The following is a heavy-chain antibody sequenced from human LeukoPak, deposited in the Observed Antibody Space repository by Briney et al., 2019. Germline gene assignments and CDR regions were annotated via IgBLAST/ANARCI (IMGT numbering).Heavy chain of an antibody. Sequence: GGSLRLSCAASGFTFSSYAMSWVRQAPGKGLEWVSAISGSGGSTYYADSVKGRFTISRDNSKNTLYLQMNSLRAEDTAVYYCAHDIFPPWGRTRTTEDAFDIWGQGTMVTVSS. D-gene: IGHD1-14*01. CDR2: ISGSGGST. CDR1: GFTFSSYA. CDR3: AHDIFPPWGRTRTTEDAFDI. J-gene: IGHJ3*02. V-gene: IGHV3-23*01.